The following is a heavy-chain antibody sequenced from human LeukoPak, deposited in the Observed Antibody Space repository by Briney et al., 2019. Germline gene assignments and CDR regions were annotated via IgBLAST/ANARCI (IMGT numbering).Heavy chain of an antibody. D-gene: IGHD3-22*01. V-gene: IGHV4-4*02. J-gene: IGHJ3*02. CDR3: ARKTYDSSGLIPHPGVFDI. CDR2: IYHSGRT. Sequence: SETLSLTCAVSGGSISTSNGRSWVRPPPGKGLEWIEEIYHSGRTNYNPSLKSRVTISVDKAKNQFSLKLRSVTAADTAVYYCARKTYDSSGLIPHPGVFDIWGKGTMVTVS. CDR1: GGSISTSNG.